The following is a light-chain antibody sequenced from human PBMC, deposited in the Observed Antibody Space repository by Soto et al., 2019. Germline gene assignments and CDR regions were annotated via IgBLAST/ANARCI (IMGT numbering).Light chain of an antibody. CDR3: HQYGSSPQT. V-gene: IGKV3-20*01. CDR2: GAS. Sequence: EIVLTQSPGTLSLSPGERVALSCRTSQTVTFSYLAWYQQKPGQAPRLLIFGASTRATGIPDRFRGSGSGTDFTLTITRLETEDFGVYDCHQYGSSPQTFGQGTKVDIK. CDR1: QTVTFSY. J-gene: IGKJ1*01.